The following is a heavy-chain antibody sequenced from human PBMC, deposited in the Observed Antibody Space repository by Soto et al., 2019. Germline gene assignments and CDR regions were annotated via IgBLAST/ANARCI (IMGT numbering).Heavy chain of an antibody. J-gene: IGHJ4*02. CDR3: ARPLVAASVYYFGY. CDR1: GFNFSSYG. Sequence: GGSLILSCAASGFNFSSYGMHWVRQAPGKGLEWVAVIWYDGSNKYYADSVKGRFTISRDNSKNTLYLQMNSLRAEDTAVYYCARPLVAASVYYFGYWGQGTLVTVSS. D-gene: IGHD2-15*01. V-gene: IGHV3-33*01. CDR2: IWYDGSNK.